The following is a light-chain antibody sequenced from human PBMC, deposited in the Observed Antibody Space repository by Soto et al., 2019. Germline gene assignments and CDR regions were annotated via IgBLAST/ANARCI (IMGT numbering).Light chain of an antibody. J-gene: IGLJ1*01. CDR1: SSDIGSYSF. Sequence: QSALTQPASVSGSPGQSITLSCTGTSSDIGSYSFVSWYQQHPGKAPRLIIYESSKRPSGVSNRFSASRSGNTASLTISGLQPEDEADYYCCSYALSSTYVFGTGTKVTVL. CDR3: CSYALSSTYV. CDR2: ESS. V-gene: IGLV2-23*01.